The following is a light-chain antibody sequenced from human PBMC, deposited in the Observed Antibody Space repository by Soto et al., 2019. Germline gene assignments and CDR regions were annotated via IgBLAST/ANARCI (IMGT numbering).Light chain of an antibody. CDR1: QGIRSD. CDR3: LQHNDYPYT. CDR2: AAS. Sequence: DIQMTQSPSSLSASVGDRVTITCRASQGIRSDLGWYQQKPGKAPKRLIYAASRLQSGVPSRFSAGGSGTEFILTISSLQPEDFATYYCLQHNDYPYTFGQGTKWIS. V-gene: IGKV1-17*01. J-gene: IGKJ2*01.